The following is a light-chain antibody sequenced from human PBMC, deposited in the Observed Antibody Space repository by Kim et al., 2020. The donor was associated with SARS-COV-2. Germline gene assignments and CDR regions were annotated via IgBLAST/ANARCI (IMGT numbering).Light chain of an antibody. CDR3: QQYYTTPLT. CDR2: WAS. Sequence: DIVMTQTPDSLAMSLGETATINCKSSQSILYRSNNENYLAWYQQRPRQPPKLLIYWASTRESGVPDRFSGSGSGTDFTLTITSLQAEDVAVYYCQQYYTTPLTFGGGTKVDNK. CDR1: QSILYRSNNENY. J-gene: IGKJ4*01. V-gene: IGKV4-1*01.